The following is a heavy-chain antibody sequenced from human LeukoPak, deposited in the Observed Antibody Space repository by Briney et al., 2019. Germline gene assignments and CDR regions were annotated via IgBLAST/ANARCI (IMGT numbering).Heavy chain of an antibody. J-gene: IGHJ4*02. CDR3: ARQGVAADYFLDY. CDR2: IXSXGXX. Sequence: IXSXGXXXYXXHVKXRXTISXDNSKNTLYLKMNSLRAEXSAVYYCARQGVAADYFLDYWGQGTLVTVSS. D-gene: IGHD2-2*01. V-gene: IGHV3-66*04.